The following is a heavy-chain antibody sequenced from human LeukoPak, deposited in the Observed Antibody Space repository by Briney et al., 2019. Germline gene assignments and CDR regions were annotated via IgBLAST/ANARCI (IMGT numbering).Heavy chain of an antibody. Sequence: GGSLRLSCAASGFTFSSYSMNWVRQAPGKGLEWVSSINSSSSYIYYADSVKGRFTISRDNAKNSLYLQMNSLRAEDTAVYYCAGDRRHVPGKGHGDPFDYWGQGTLVTVSS. CDR3: AGDRRHVPGKGHGDPFDY. J-gene: IGHJ4*02. V-gene: IGHV3-21*01. CDR2: INSSSSYI. CDR1: GFTFSSYS. D-gene: IGHD4-17*01.